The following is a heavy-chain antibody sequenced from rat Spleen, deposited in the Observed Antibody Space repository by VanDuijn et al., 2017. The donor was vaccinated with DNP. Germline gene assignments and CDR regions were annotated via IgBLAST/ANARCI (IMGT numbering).Heavy chain of an antibody. V-gene: IGHV5-20*01. CDR1: GFTFSDYY. D-gene: IGHD1-7*01. CDR2: ISYDGGSN. CDR3: ATPSSYYGDY. J-gene: IGHJ2*01. Sequence: EVQLVESGGGLVRPGRSLKLSCAASGFTFSDYYMAWVRQAPAKGLEWVAYISYDGGSNYNGDSVKGRFTISRDNAKSTLYLQMNSLRSEDTATYYCATPSSYYGDYWGQGVMVTVSS.